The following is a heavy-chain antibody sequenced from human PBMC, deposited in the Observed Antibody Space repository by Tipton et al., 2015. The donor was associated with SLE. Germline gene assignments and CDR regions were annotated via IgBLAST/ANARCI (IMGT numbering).Heavy chain of an antibody. Sequence: TLSLTCTVSGGSISSSSYYWGWIRQPPGKGLEWIGEINHSGSTNYNPSLKSRVTISVDTSKNQFSLKLSSVTAADTAVYYCARKVATTAGYFDYWGQGTLVTVSS. D-gene: IGHD5-12*01. CDR2: INHSGST. J-gene: IGHJ4*02. CDR3: ARKVATTAGYFDY. CDR1: GGSISSSSYY. V-gene: IGHV4-39*07.